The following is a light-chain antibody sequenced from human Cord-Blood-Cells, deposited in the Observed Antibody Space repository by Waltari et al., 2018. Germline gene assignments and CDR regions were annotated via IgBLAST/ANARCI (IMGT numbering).Light chain of an antibody. V-gene: IGKV3-15*01. Sequence: EIVMKQSPAPLSVSPGERATLSCRASQSVSSNLAWYQQKPGQAPRLLIYGASTRATGTLARFSGSGSGTEFTLTISSLQSEDFAVYYCQQYNNWPYSFGQGTKLEIK. CDR2: GAS. CDR1: QSVSSN. J-gene: IGKJ2*03. CDR3: QQYNNWPYS.